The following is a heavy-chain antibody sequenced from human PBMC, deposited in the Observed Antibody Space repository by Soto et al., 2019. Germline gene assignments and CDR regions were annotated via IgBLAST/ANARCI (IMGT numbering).Heavy chain of an antibody. J-gene: IGHJ5*02. D-gene: IGHD3-22*01. Sequence: PSGTLSLTCAVSGGSISSGGYSWSWIRQPPGKGLEWIGYIYHSGSTYYNPSLKSRVTISVDRSKNQFSLKLSSVTAADTAVYYCARARYRGGYASGGYYPNNWFDPWGQGTLVTVSS. V-gene: IGHV4-30-2*01. CDR3: ARARYRGGYASGGYYPNNWFDP. CDR1: GGSISSGGYS. CDR2: IYHSGST.